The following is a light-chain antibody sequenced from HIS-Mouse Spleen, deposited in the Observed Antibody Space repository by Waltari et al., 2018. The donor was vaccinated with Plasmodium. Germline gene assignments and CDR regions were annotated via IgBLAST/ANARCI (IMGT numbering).Light chain of an antibody. Sequence: QPVLTQPPSSSASPGESARLTCTLPSDIHLGSYHIYWYQKKPGSPPRYLLYYYSDSDKGQGSGVPSRFSGSKDASANTGILLISGLQSEDEADYYCMIWPSNASGVFGGGTKLTVL. V-gene: IGLV5-37*01. CDR3: MIWPSNASGV. CDR2: YYSDSDK. J-gene: IGLJ3*02. CDR1: SDIHLGSYH.